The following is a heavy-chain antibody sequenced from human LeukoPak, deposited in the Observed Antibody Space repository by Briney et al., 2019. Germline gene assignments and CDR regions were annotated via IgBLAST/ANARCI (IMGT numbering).Heavy chain of an antibody. V-gene: IGHV3-23*01. Sequence: GGSLRLSCAASGFTFDDYDMNWVRQGPGKGLEWVSGITGSGGSTYYADSVKGRFTISRDNSKNSLYLQMNSLRAEDTAVYYCAREFVAGSFRSRFDPWGQGTLVTVSS. CDR1: GFTFDDYD. CDR2: ITGSGGST. CDR3: AREFVAGSFRSRFDP. J-gene: IGHJ5*02. D-gene: IGHD6-19*01.